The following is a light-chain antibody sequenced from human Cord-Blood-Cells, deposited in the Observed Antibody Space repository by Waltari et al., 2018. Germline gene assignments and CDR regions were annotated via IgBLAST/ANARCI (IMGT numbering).Light chain of an antibody. V-gene: IGKV4-1*01. J-gene: IGKJ1*01. Sequence: IVMTQSPDSLAVSLGARATVNCKSSQSVLYSSNNKNYLAWYQQKPGQPPKLLIYWASTRESGVPDRFSGSGSGTDFTLTISSLQAEDVAVYYCQQYYRTPPTFGQGTKVEIK. CDR2: WAS. CDR1: QSVLYSSNNKNY. CDR3: QQYYRTPPT.